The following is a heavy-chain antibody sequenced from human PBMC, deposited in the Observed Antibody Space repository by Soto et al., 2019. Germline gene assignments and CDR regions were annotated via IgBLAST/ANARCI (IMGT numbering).Heavy chain of an antibody. D-gene: IGHD3-9*01. CDR2: INPNSGGT. J-gene: IGHJ4*02. Sequence: ASVKVSCKASGYTFTSYGISWVRQAPGQGLEWMGWINPNSGGTNYAQKFQGRVTMTRDTSISTAYMELSRLRSDDTAVYYCARDRLKRYPDYWGQGTLVTVSS. V-gene: IGHV1-2*02. CDR3: ARDRLKRYPDY. CDR1: GYTFTSYG.